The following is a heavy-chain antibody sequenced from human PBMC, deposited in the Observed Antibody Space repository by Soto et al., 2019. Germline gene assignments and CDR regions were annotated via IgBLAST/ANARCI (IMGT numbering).Heavy chain of an antibody. CDR3: ARGERYYYDTSGYFGFDY. CDR2: INPGNGNT. CDR1: GYTFTNYA. V-gene: IGHV1-3*01. J-gene: IGHJ4*01. Sequence: ASVKVSCKASGYTFTNYAIHWVRQAPGQRLEWMGWINPGNGNTKYSQKFQGRVTITRDTSASTAYMELSSLRSEDTAVYYCARGERYYYDTSGYFGFDYWGHGTLVTVSS. D-gene: IGHD3-22*01.